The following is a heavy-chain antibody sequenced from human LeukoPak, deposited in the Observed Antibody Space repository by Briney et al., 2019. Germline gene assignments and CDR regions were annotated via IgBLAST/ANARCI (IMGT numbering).Heavy chain of an antibody. CDR2: MYHSGST. D-gene: IGHD1-26*01. J-gene: IGHJ4*02. V-gene: IGHV4-39*01. Sequence: PSETLSLTCTVSGGSISSSSYYWGWIRQPPGKGLEWIGSMYHSGSTYYNPSLKSRVTISVDTSKNQFSLKLSSVTAADTAMYYCAGLGVVGTHFDYWGQGTLVPVSS. CDR3: AGLGVVGTHFDY. CDR1: GGSISSSSYY.